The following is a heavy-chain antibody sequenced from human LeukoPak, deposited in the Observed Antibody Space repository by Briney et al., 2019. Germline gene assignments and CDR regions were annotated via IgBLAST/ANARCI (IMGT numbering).Heavy chain of an antibody. D-gene: IGHD6-6*01. Sequence: ASVSVSCKASGYTFTSYYMHWVRQAPGQGLEWMGWINPNSGGTNYAQKFQGRVTMTRDTSIITAYMELSRLRSDDTAVYYCARAFEYSSSDLFDDWGQGTLVTVSS. CDR3: ARAFEYSSSDLFDD. CDR1: GYTFTSYY. J-gene: IGHJ4*02. CDR2: INPNSGGT. V-gene: IGHV1-2*02.